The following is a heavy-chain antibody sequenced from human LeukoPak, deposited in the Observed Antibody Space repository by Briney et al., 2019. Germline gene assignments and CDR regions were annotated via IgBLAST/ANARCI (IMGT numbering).Heavy chain of an antibody. CDR2: INHSGST. V-gene: IGHV4-34*01. J-gene: IGHJ5*02. CDR1: GGSFSGYY. Sequence: SETLSLTCAVYGGSFSGYYWSWIRQPPGKGLEWIGEINHSGSTNYNPSLKSRVTISVDTSKNQFSPKLSSVTAADTAVYYCARDLRAGIAAAGSHRWFDPWGQGTLVTVSS. D-gene: IGHD6-13*01. CDR3: ARDLRAGIAAAGSHRWFDP.